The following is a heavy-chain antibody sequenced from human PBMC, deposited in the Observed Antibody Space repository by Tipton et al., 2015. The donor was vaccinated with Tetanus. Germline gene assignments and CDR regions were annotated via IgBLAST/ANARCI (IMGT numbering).Heavy chain of an antibody. CDR1: GGSICSGGYY. Sequence: TLSLTCTVSGGSICSGGYYWSWIRQHPGKGLEWIGDIYYSGSTYYNPSLKSRVTISVDTSKNQFSLQLNSVTAADTAVYYCARDQARGARGWNYFDYWGQGTLATVSS. CDR3: ARDQARGARGWNYFDY. V-gene: IGHV4-31*03. J-gene: IGHJ4*02. D-gene: IGHD1-26*01. CDR2: IYYSGST.